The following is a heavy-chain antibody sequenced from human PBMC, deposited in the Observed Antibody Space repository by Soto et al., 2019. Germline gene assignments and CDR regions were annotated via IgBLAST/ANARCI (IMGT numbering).Heavy chain of an antibody. CDR3: ARGAAAGTSYYYDGMDV. V-gene: IGHV1-69*01. Sequence: QVQLVQSGAEVKKPGSSVKVSCKASGGTFSSYAISWVRQAPGQGLEWMGGIIPIFGTANYAQKFQGRVTITADESTSTAYMELSSLRSEDTAVYYCARGAAAGTSYYYDGMDVWGQGTTVTVSS. CDR2: IIPIFGTA. CDR1: GGTFSSYA. J-gene: IGHJ6*02. D-gene: IGHD6-13*01.